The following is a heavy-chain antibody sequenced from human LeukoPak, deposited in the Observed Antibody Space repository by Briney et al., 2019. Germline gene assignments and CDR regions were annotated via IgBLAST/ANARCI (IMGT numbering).Heavy chain of an antibody. CDR3: ARGGDYGDYTYYYYYMDV. Sequence: SVKVSCKASGYTFTGHYMHWVRQAPGQGLEWMGGIIPIFGTANYAQKFQGRVTITTDESTSTAYMELSSLRSEDTAVYYCARGGDYGDYTYYYYYMDVWGKGTTVTVSS. D-gene: IGHD4-17*01. V-gene: IGHV1-69*05. CDR2: IIPIFGTA. J-gene: IGHJ6*03. CDR1: GYTFTGHY.